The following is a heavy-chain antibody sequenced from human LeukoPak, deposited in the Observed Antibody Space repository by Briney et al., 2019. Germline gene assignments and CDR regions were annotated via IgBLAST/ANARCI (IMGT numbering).Heavy chain of an antibody. V-gene: IGHV3-23*01. D-gene: IGHD3-10*01. CDR2: ISGSGGST. CDR3: AKSGVAMVRA. Sequence: GGSLRLSCAASGFSFSSYAMSWVRQAPGKGLEWVSAISGSGGSTYYAGSGKGRFTISRDNSKNTLYLQMNSLRAEDTAVYYCAKSGVAMVRACGQGTLVSVSS. J-gene: IGHJ5*02. CDR1: GFSFSSYA.